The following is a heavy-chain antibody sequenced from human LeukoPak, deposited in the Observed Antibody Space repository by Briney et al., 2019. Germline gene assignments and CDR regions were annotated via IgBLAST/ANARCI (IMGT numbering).Heavy chain of an antibody. Sequence: GASVKVSCKASGGTFDNFAISWVRQAPGQGLEWMGRINPNSGGTNYAQKFQGRVTMTRDTSISTAYMELSRLRSDDTAVYYCARSDRVATIDYWGQGTLVTVSS. CDR2: INPNSGGT. CDR3: ARSDRVATIDY. D-gene: IGHD5-12*01. V-gene: IGHV1-2*06. CDR1: GGTFDNFA. J-gene: IGHJ4*02.